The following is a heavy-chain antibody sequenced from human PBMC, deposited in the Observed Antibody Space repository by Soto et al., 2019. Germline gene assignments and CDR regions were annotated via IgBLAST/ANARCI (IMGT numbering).Heavy chain of an antibody. D-gene: IGHD3-10*01. Sequence: QVQLMQSGAEVKKPGASVKVSCKASGYTFTSYGISWVRQAPGQGLEWMGWISAYNGNTNYAQKLQGRVTMTTDTSTSTVYMELRSLRSDDTAVYYCARAHEPPEGTGTYLDYWGQGTLVTVSS. J-gene: IGHJ4*02. CDR2: ISAYNGNT. V-gene: IGHV1-18*01. CDR3: ARAHEPPEGTGTYLDY. CDR1: GYTFTSYG.